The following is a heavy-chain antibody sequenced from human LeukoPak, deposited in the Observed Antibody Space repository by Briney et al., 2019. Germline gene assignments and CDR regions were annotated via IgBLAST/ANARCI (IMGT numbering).Heavy chain of an antibody. CDR2: INEVGDDT. Sequence: GGSLRLSCAVSGFTFSNYAMSWVRQTPARGLEWVSSINEVGDDTNYVDSVRGRFTVSRDNSKNTLYLQLNSLRAEDTALYLCARCGGTCSLPSTSAMDVWGQGTTVTVS. V-gene: IGHV3-23*01. CDR1: GFTFSNYA. CDR3: ARCGGTCSLPSTSAMDV. D-gene: IGHD2-21*01. J-gene: IGHJ6*02.